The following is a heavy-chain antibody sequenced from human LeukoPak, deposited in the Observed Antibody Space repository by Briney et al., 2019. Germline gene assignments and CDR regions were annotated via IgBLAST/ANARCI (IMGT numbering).Heavy chain of an antibody. CDR3: ARGRGTMIVVVRPTLRPLDY. CDR1: GGSIKSNNW. J-gene: IGHJ4*02. D-gene: IGHD3-22*01. CDR2: IYHSGST. Sequence: PSETLSLTCAVSGGSIKSNNWWSWVRQPPGQGLEWIGEIYHSGSTNYNPSLESRVTVSVDKSKNQFSLDLSSVTAADTAVYYCARGRGTMIVVVRPTLRPLDYWGQGTLVTVSS. V-gene: IGHV4-4*02.